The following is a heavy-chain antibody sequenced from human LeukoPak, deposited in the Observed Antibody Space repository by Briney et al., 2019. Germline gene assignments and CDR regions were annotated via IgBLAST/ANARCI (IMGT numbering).Heavy chain of an antibody. Sequence: PSETLSLTCTVSGGSISSNSNYWVWIRQPPGKGLEWIGSIYDSGSTYYNPSLKSRVTVSVDTSKKQLSLKLSSVTAADTAVYYCARHAVFTMVRGANIDYWGQGTQVTVSS. CDR3: ARHAVFTMVRGANIDY. CDR1: GGSISSNSNY. J-gene: IGHJ4*02. D-gene: IGHD3-10*01. CDR2: IYDSGST. V-gene: IGHV4-39*01.